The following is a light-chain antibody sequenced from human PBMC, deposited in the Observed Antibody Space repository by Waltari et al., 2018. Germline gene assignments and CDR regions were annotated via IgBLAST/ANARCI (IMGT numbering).Light chain of an antibody. Sequence: EIVLTQSPGTASLSPGERVTLSCRASQSVGSSSLAWYQQKPGQAPSLVIYRASRRATGIPDRFSGSGSGTDFSLTSSRLEPEDFAVYYCQQHGTLPATFGQGTKVEIK. CDR3: QQHGTLPAT. CDR2: RAS. V-gene: IGKV3-20*01. J-gene: IGKJ1*01. CDR1: QSVGSSS.